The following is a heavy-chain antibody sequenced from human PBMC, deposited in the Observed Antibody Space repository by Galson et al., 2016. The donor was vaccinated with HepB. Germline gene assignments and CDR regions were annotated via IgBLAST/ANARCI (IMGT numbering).Heavy chain of an antibody. CDR3: TSGPSPLFQGVTSKEF. J-gene: IGHJ4*02. V-gene: IGHV3-49*04. CDR2: IRGQSFGGIM. D-gene: IGHD2-21*02. CDR1: GSTFGDYA. Sequence: SLRLSCAGSGSTFGDYAINWVRQAPGKGLEWVGFIRGQSFGGIMQYAASVKGRFNISRDDSKSIAYLQMNSLRIEDTAVYYCTSGPSPLFQGVTSKEFWGRGTLVTVSS.